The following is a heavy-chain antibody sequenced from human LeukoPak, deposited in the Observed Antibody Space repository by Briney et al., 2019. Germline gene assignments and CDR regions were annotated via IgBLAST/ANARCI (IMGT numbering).Heavy chain of an antibody. CDR2: ISGSGGIT. D-gene: IGHD2-8*01. Sequence: GGSLRLSCAASGFTFSSYAMNWVRQAPGKGLEWVSAISGSGGITYYADSVKGRFTISRDNSKNTLYLQMNSLRAEDTAVYLCAKFCGDCTHGLCYCFDYWGQGTLVTVSS. CDR3: AKFCGDCTHGLCYCFDY. J-gene: IGHJ4*02. CDR1: GFTFSSYA. V-gene: IGHV3-23*01.